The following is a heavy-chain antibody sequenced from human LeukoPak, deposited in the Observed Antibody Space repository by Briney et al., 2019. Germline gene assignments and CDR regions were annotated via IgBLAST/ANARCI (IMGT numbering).Heavy chain of an antibody. D-gene: IGHD1-26*01. V-gene: IGHV3-23*01. Sequence: GGSLRLSCAAAGFTFNNYAMSWVRQAPGKGLKWASGISSGGSTYYADSVKGRFTISRDNSKNTLYLQVNSLRAEDTAVYYCAKDTYSTSPYYFDYWGQGTLVTVSS. CDR3: AKDTYSTSPYYFDY. J-gene: IGHJ4*02. CDR1: GFTFNNYA. CDR2: ISSGGST.